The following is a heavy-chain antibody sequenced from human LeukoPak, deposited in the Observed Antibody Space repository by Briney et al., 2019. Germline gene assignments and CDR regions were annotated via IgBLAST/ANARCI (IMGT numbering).Heavy chain of an antibody. CDR3: VRERYCTTATCYVGVPFDY. CDR1: GFTFSTYY. Sequence: PGGSLRLSCAASGFTFSTYYMTWVRQVPGKGLEWVAGIKQDGSENYYVASVKGRFTISRDNSRNSLYLQMNNLRAEDTAVYFCVRERYCTTATCYVGVPFDYWGQGTLVTVSS. D-gene: IGHD2-2*01. V-gene: IGHV3-7*01. J-gene: IGHJ4*02. CDR2: IKQDGSEN.